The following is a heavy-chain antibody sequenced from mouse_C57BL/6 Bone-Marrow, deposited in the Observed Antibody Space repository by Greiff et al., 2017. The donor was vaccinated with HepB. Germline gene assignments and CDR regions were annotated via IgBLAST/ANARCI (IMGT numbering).Heavy chain of an antibody. Sequence: EVQLQESGAELVRPGASVKLSCTASGFNIKDYYMHWVKQRPEQGLEWIGRIDPEDGDTEYAPKFQGKATMTADKSSNTAYLQLSSLTSEDTAVYYCTQGLWYWYFDVWDTGTTVTVSS. CDR1: GFNIKDYY. J-gene: IGHJ1*03. D-gene: IGHD1-1*02. V-gene: IGHV14-1*01. CDR2: IDPEDGDT. CDR3: TQGLWYWYFDV.